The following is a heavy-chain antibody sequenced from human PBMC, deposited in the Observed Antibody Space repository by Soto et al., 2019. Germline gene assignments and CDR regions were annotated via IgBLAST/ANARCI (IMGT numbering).Heavy chain of an antibody. J-gene: IGHJ4*02. CDR1: GGSISSSSSYY. Sequence: QLQLQESGPGLVKPSETLSLTCTVSGGSISSSSSYYWGRIRQPPGKGLECIGSIYFTGSTYYNPSRTSRVSISLHTSKNQFSLKLSSVTAADTAVYYSANRVGSGFDYWGQGMLVSVSS. D-gene: IGHD1-26*01. CDR2: IYFTGST. V-gene: IGHV4-39*01. CDR3: ANRVGSGFDY.